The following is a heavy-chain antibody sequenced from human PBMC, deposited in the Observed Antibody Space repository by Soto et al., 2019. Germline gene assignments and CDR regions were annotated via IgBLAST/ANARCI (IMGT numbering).Heavy chain of an antibody. CDR2: ISYDGSKK. J-gene: IGHJ4*02. CDR1: GFSFSSYG. V-gene: IGHV3-30*18. Sequence: PGVSLRRSGAASGFSFSSYGMHLVRQAPGKGLEWVAVISYDGSKKYYADSVKGRFTISRDNSKNTLYLQMNSLRAEDTAVYYCAKETCRDGSIVWCQGTMVPVSS. CDR3: AKETCRDGSIV. D-gene: IGHD3-22*01.